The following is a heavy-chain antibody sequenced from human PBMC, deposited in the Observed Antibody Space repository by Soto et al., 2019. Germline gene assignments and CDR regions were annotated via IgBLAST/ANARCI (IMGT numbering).Heavy chain of an antibody. CDR1: GFTFSYYE. Sequence: EVQLVESGGDLVQPGGSLRLSCAASGFTFSYYEMNWVRQAPGRGLEWVSCIVGSGSTIYYADSVQGRFTISRDNAKNSVYLQMNSLRAEDTAIYYCTRALGGATSFLFDYWGQGTLVTVSS. V-gene: IGHV3-48*03. J-gene: IGHJ4*02. D-gene: IGHD1-26*01. CDR2: IVGSGSTI. CDR3: TRALGGATSFLFDY.